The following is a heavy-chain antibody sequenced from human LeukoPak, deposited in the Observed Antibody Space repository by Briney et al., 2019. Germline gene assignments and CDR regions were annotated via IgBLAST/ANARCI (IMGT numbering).Heavy chain of an antibody. CDR2: INPNSGGT. CDR3: ARDLSSAAAGTGGWFDP. J-gene: IGHJ5*02. CDR1: GYTFTGYY. D-gene: IGHD6-13*01. Sequence: ASVKVSCKASGYTFTGYYMHWVRQAPGQGLEWMGWINPNSGGTNYAQKFQGRVTMTRDTSISTAYMELSRLRSDDTAVYYCARDLSSAAAGTGGWFDPWGQGTLVTVSS. V-gene: IGHV1-2*02.